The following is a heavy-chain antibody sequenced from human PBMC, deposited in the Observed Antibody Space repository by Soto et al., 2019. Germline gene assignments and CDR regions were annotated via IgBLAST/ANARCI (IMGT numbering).Heavy chain of an antibody. V-gene: IGHV1-8*01. Sequence: QEQLVQSGAEVKKPGASVKVSCKASGYTFTSYDINWVRQATGQGLEWMGWMNPNSGNTGYAQKFQGRVTMTRNTSISTAYMELRSLRFEATAVYYCATERWEDAFDVWGQGTMVTVSS. CDR3: ATERWEDAFDV. CDR1: GYTFTSYD. CDR2: MNPNSGNT. J-gene: IGHJ3*01. D-gene: IGHD1-26*01.